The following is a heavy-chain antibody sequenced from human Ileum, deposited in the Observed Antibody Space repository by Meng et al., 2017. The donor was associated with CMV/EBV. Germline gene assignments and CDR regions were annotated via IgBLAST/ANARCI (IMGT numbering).Heavy chain of an antibody. CDR2: ISPSGNSI. V-gene: IGHV3-11*01. CDR3: VSPPVGR. J-gene: IGHJ4*02. Sequence: SLRLSCAASGFTFSDSQMSWIRQTPGKGLEWVAYISPSGNSIYYADSVKGRFTISRDNAKNALFLQVSSLRPEDTAVYYCVSPPVGRWGQGTLVTVSS. D-gene: IGHD3-10*01. CDR1: GFTFSDSQ.